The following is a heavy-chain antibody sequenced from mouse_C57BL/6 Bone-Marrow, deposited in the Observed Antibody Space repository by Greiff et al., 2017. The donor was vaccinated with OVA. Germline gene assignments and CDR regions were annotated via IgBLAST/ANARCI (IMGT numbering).Heavy chain of an antibody. CDR2: IWRGGGT. V-gene: IGHV2-5*01. CDR1: GFSLTSYG. J-gene: IGHJ3*01. D-gene: IGHD1-1*01. CDR3: AKNSYGSSPWFAY. Sequence: VKLMESGPGLVQPSQSLSITCTVSGFSLTSYGVHWVRQSPGKGLVWLGVIWRGGGTDYNAAFMSRLSITKDNSKSQVFFKMNSLQADDTAIYYCAKNSYGSSPWFAYWGQGTLVTVSA.